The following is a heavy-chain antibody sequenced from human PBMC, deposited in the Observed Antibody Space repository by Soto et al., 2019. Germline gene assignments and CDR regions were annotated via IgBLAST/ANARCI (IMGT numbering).Heavy chain of an antibody. CDR3: ATTRVGPCSSSICFSGIFDGMDV. D-gene: IGHD2-2*01. CDR2: ISYDGTIT. V-gene: IGHV3-30-3*01. J-gene: IGHJ6*02. CDR1: GFTISNYG. Sequence: QVQLVESGGGMVQPGRSLRLSCAASGFTISNYGMHWVRQAPGKGLEWVAVISYDGTITYYADSVKGRFTISRDNSKNTLYLQMNSLRTEDTAVYYCATTRVGPCSSSICFSGIFDGMDVWGQGTTVTVSS.